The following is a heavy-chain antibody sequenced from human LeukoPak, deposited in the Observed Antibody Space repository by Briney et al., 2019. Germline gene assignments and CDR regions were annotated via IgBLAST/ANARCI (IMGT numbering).Heavy chain of an antibody. CDR2: IYYSGST. V-gene: IGHV4-59*12. CDR1: GGSISNYY. D-gene: IGHD3-22*01. J-gene: IGHJ5*02. CDR3: ARGRYYYDSSGSNWFDP. Sequence: PSETLSLTCTVSGGSISNYYWSWIRQPPGKGLEWIGYIYYSGSTNYNPSLKSRVTISVDTSKNQFSLKLSSVTAADTAVYYCARGRYYYDSSGSNWFDPWGQGTLVTVSS.